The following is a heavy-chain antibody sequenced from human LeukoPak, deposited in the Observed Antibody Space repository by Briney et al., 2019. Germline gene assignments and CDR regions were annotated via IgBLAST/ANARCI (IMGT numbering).Heavy chain of an antibody. J-gene: IGHJ4*02. CDR1: GFTFTSYS. V-gene: IGHV3-48*02. CDR2: SSSSGSSM. CDR3: ARSQQSDY. D-gene: IGHD6-13*01. Sequence: GGSLRLSCAASGFTFTSYSMNWVRQAPGKGLEWVLYSSSSGSSMHYADSVKGRFTISRDNAKNSLYLQMNSLRDDDTAVYYCARSQQSDYWGQGTLVTVSS.